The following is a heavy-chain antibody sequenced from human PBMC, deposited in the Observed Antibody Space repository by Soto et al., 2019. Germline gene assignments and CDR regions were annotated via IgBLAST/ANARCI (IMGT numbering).Heavy chain of an antibody. CDR1: GFTFTTYI. Sequence: EVQLLESGGGLVQPGGSLRLSCEASGFTFTTYIMSWVRQAPGKGLEWVSSINNNGDSTYYADSVKGRFTISRDNSKNTMYLQLNSLRAEDTALSFCATINYYGSGGAIWGPGALVVVSS. D-gene: IGHD3-10*01. V-gene: IGHV3-23*01. CDR2: INNNGDST. J-gene: IGHJ4*02. CDR3: ATINYYGSGGAI.